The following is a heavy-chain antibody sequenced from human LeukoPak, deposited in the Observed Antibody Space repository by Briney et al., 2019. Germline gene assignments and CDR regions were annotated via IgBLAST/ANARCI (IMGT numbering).Heavy chain of an antibody. J-gene: IGHJ4*02. Sequence: GGSLRLSCAASGFTFSSCAMSWVRQAPGKGLERVAFIRYDGSNKYYADSVKGRFTISRDNSKNTLYLQMNSLRAEDTAVYYCAKDAFNWNTFDYWGQGTLVTVSS. CDR1: GFTFSSCA. CDR2: IRYDGSNK. D-gene: IGHD1/OR15-1a*01. V-gene: IGHV3-30*02. CDR3: AKDAFNWNTFDY.